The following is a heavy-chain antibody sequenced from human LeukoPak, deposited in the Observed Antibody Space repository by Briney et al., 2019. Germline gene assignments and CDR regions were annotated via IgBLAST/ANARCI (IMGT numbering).Heavy chain of an antibody. CDR1: GFSFSTYG. V-gene: IGHV3-30*18. D-gene: IGHD1/OR15-1a*01. CDR2: ISYDGSNK. Sequence: GGFLRLSCAASGFSFSTYGMHWVRQAPGKGLEWVAVISYDGSNKYYADSVKGRFTISRDNSENTLYLQMNSLRSEDTAVYYCAKEVLSGSGTWGQGTLVTVSS. J-gene: IGHJ4*02. CDR3: AKEVLSGSGT.